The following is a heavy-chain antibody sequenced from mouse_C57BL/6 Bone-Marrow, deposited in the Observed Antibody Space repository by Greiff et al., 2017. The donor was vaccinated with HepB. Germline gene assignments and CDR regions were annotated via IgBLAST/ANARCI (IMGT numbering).Heavy chain of an antibody. Sequence: EVQLQESGPELVKPGASVKISCKASGYSFTGYYMNWVKQSPEKSLEWIGEINPSTGGTTYNQKFKAKATLTVDKSSSTAYMQLKSLTSEDSAVYYCARPPWSAYWGQGTLVTVSA. J-gene: IGHJ3*01. CDR1: GYSFTGYY. CDR3: ARPPWSAY. CDR2: INPSTGGT. V-gene: IGHV1-42*01.